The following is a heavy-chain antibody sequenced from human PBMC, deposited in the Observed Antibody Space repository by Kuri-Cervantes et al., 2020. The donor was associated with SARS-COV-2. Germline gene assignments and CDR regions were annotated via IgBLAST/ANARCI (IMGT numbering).Heavy chain of an antibody. CDR1: GFTFSSYA. J-gene: IGHJ5*01. CDR3: FSSGWSRGDS. CDR2: ISSNGAT. V-gene: IGHV3-64D*06. Sequence: GESLKISCSASGFTFSSYAMHWVRQAPGKGLEYVSAISSNGATYYAGSVKGRFTISRDNSKNTMYLQMSSLRTEDTAIYHCFSSGWSRGDSWGHGTLVTVSS. D-gene: IGHD6-19*01.